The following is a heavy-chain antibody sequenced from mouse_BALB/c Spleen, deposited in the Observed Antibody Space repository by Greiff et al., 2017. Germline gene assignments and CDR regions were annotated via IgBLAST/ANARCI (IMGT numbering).Heavy chain of an antibody. V-gene: IGHV5-6-3*01. D-gene: IGHD3-3*01. CDR2: INSNGGST. Sequence: EVKLMESGGGLVQPGGSLKLSCAASGFTFSSYGMSWVRRTPDKRLELVATINSNGGSTYYPDSVKGRFTISRDNAKNTLYLQMSSLKSEDTAMYYCARGRGQYYAMDYWGQGTSVTVSS. CDR1: GFTFSSYG. J-gene: IGHJ4*01. CDR3: ARGRGQYYAMDY.